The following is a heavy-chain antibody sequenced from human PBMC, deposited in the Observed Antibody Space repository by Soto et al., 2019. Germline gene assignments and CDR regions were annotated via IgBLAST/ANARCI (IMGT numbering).Heavy chain of an antibody. D-gene: IGHD3-22*01. CDR1: GFTFSSYD. V-gene: IGHV3-13*04. CDR3: ARVVVVIPPGYYYAMDV. CDR2: IGTAGDT. Sequence: PGGSLRLSCAASGFTFSSYDMHWVRQATGKGLEWVSAIGTAGDTYYPGSVKGRFTISRENAKNSLYLQMNSLRAGDTAVYYCARVVVVIPPGYYYAMDVWGQATTVTVSS. J-gene: IGHJ6*02.